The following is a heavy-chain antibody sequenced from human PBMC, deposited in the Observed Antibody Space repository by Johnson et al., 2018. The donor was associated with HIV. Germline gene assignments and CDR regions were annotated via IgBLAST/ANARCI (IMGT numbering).Heavy chain of an antibody. CDR3: ARDERWNYYDAFDI. V-gene: IGHV3-30-3*01. J-gene: IGHJ3*02. Sequence: QVKLVESGGGVVQPGRSLRLSCAAFGFTFSSYAMHWVRQAPGKGLEWVAVISYDGSNKYYADYVKGRFTISRDNSKNTLYLQMNSLRAEDTAVYYCARDERWNYYDAFDIWGQGTMVTVSS. D-gene: IGHD1-7*01. CDR2: ISYDGSNK. CDR1: GFTFSSYA.